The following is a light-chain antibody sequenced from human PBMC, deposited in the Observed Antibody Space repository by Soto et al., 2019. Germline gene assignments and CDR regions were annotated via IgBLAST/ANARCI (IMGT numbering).Light chain of an antibody. Sequence: QSALTQPASVSRSPGQSITISCTGTSSDVGLYNYVSWYQQHPGKVPKLMISEVSKRPSGVSNRFSGSKSGNTASLTISGLQAEDEADYYCSSYTTTYSVVFGEGTKVTVL. J-gene: IGLJ2*01. CDR3: SSYTTTYSVV. CDR1: SSDVGLYNY. CDR2: EVS. V-gene: IGLV2-14*01.